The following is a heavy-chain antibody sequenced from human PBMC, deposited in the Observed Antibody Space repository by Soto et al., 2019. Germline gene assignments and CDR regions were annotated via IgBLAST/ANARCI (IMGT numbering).Heavy chain of an antibody. CDR1: GGSISSGGYY. CDR3: ARLGGYCSSTSCYGYYGMDV. J-gene: IGHJ6*02. CDR2: IYHSGTT. Sequence: SETLSLTCTVSGGSISSGGYYWSWIRQHPGKGLEWIGYIYHSGTTYYNPSLKSRVTISVDTSKNQFSLKLTSVTAADTAVYYCARLGGYCSSTSCYGYYGMDVWGQGTTVTVSS. D-gene: IGHD2-2*01. V-gene: IGHV4-31*03.